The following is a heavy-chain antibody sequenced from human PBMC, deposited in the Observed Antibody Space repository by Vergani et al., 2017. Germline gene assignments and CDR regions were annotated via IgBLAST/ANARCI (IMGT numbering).Heavy chain of an antibody. J-gene: IGHJ3*02. Sequence: QVQLQQWGAGLLKPSETLSLTCAVYGGSFSGYYWSWIRQPPGKGLEWIGEINHSGSTNYNPSLKSRVTMSVDTSKNQFSLKLSSVTAADTAVYYCARAGAFDIWGQGTMVTVSS. CDR3: ARAGAFDI. CDR2: INHSGST. V-gene: IGHV4-34*01. CDR1: GGSFSGYY.